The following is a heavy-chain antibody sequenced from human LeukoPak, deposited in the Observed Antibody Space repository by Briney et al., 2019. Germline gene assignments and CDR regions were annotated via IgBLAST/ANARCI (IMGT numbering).Heavy chain of an antibody. CDR3: TTDSLDH. V-gene: IGHV3-15*01. CDR2: IKSRADGGTA. CDR1: GFSFRRYS. J-gene: IGHJ4*02. Sequence: GGSLRLSCAASGFSFRRYSMNWVRQAPGKGLEWVGRIKSRADGGTADYAAPVRGRFTISRDDSKNTLYLQMNSLKTEDTALYYCTTDSLDHWGQGTLVTVSS.